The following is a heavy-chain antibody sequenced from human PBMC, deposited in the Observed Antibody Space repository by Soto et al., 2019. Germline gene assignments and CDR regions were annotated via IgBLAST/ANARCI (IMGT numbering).Heavy chain of an antibody. CDR1: GFIFSTYS. D-gene: IGHD6-13*01. CDR3: ARDKSSRWYDYWDVDL. J-gene: IGHJ2*01. CDR2: ISSSSSYI. Sequence: EVQLVESGGGLVKPGGSLRLSCAASGFIFSTYSMNWVRQAPGKGLEWVSSISSSSSYIYYADSVKGRFTISRDNAKNSLYLQMNSLRAEDTAVYYCARDKSSRWYDYWDVDLWGRGTLVTVSS. V-gene: IGHV3-21*06.